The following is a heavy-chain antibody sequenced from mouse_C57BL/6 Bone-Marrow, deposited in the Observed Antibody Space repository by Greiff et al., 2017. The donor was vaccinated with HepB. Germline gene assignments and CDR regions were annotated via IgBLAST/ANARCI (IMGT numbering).Heavy chain of an antibody. CDR2: IWGGGST. V-gene: IGHV2-9*01. J-gene: IGHJ4*01. CDR3: ARSLYYSNLYAMDY. CDR1: GFSLTSYG. Sequence: VMLVESGPGLVAPSQRLSITCTVSGFSLTSYGVDWVRQPPGKGLEWLGVIWGGGSTNYNSALMSRLSISKDNSKSQVFLKMNSLQTDDTAMYYCARSLYYSNLYAMDYWGQGTSVTVSS. D-gene: IGHD2-5*01.